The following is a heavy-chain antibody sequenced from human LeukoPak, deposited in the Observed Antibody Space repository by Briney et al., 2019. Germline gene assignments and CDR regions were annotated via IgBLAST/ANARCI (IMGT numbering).Heavy chain of an antibody. CDR3: ARGWEPRLVDY. D-gene: IGHD1-26*01. V-gene: IGHV4-59*01. Sequence: PSETLSLTCTVSGGSISSYYWSWIRQPPWKGLEWIGYIYYSGSTNYNPSLKSRVTISVDTSKNQFSLKLSSVTAADTAVYYCARGWEPRLVDYWGQGTLVTVSS. J-gene: IGHJ4*02. CDR1: GGSISSYY. CDR2: IYYSGST.